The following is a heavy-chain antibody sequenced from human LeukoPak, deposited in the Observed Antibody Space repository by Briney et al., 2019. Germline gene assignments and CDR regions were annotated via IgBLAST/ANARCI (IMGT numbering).Heavy chain of an antibody. V-gene: IGHV3-30-3*01. CDR1: GFTFSSYA. Sequence: SGRSLRLSCAASGFTFSSYAMHWVRQAPGKGLEWVAVISYDGSNKYYADSVKGRFTISRDNSKNTLYLQMNSLRAEDTAVYYCARDGARGTPVWGQGTLVTVSS. D-gene: IGHD1-26*01. CDR3: ARDGARGTPV. CDR2: ISYDGSNK. J-gene: IGHJ4*02.